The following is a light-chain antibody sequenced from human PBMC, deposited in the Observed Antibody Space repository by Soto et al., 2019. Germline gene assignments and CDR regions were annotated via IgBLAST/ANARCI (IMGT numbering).Light chain of an antibody. CDR3: QQYNNWWT. J-gene: IGKJ1*01. CDR1: QSVSSN. CDR2: GAS. V-gene: IGKV3-15*01. Sequence: EIVMTQSPGTLSVSPVERATLSCRASQSVSSNLAWYQQKPGQAPRLLIYGASTRATGIPARFSGSGSGTEFTLTISSLQSEDFAVYYCQQYNNWWTIGQGTKVEIK.